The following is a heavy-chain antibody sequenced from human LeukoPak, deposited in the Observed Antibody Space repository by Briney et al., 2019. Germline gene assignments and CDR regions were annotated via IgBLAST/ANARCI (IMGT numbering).Heavy chain of an antibody. V-gene: IGHV4-4*07. CDR1: SGSINDYY. D-gene: IGHD3-22*01. Sequence: PSETLSLTCTVSSGSINDYYWSWVRQPAGKGLEWLGRIYSSGSTTYNPSVKSRVTMSVDTSKNQFSLKMTSVTAADTAVYYCARDFHDSSGYDAFDIWGQGTMVTVSS. CDR3: ARDFHDSSGYDAFDI. J-gene: IGHJ3*02. CDR2: IYSSGST.